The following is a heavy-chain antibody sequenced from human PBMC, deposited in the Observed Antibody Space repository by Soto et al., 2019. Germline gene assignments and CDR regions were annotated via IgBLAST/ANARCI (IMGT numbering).Heavy chain of an antibody. V-gene: IGHV3-66*01. CDR2: MYIDGST. CDR3: ARDPGLRNGMSA. Sequence: EVQLVESGGGLVHPGGSLRLSCGAYGFTVSSDYMSWVRQAPGKGLEWVSVMYIDGSTYYADSVMGRFTIYRDNSENTLHLLMNSLRVEDTAVYYCARDPGLRNGMSAWGQGSTVTVSS. CDR1: GFTVSSDY. J-gene: IGHJ6*02.